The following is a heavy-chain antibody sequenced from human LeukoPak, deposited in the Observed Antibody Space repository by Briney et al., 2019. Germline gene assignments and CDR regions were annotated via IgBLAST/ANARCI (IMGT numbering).Heavy chain of an antibody. CDR1: GFTFSSFS. J-gene: IGHJ3*02. V-gene: IGHV3-48*01. CDR2: ISYSTNTI. D-gene: IGHD3-3*01. CDR3: ARAEAGYYDFWPAGAFDI. Sequence: GGSLRLSCAASGFTFSSFSMNWVRQAPGKGLEWVSYISYSTNTIYYADSVKGRFTISRANSKNTLYLQMNSLRAEDTAVYYCARAEAGYYDFWPAGAFDIWGQGTMVTVSS.